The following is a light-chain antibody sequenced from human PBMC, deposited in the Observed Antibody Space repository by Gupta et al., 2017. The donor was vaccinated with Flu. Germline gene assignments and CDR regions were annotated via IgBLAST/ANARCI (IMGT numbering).Light chain of an antibody. Sequence: DIQMTQSPSTLSASVGDRVTITCRANQSVSSWLAWYQQKPGTAPKLLIYKASSLEGGVPSRFSGSGSGTEFTLTISSLQPDDFATYYCQQYNSYSPITFGQGTRLEIK. V-gene: IGKV1-5*03. CDR2: KAS. CDR1: QSVSSW. CDR3: QQYNSYSPIT. J-gene: IGKJ5*01.